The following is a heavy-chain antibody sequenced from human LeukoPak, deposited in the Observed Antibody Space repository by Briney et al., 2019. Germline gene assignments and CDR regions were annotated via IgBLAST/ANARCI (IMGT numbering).Heavy chain of an antibody. CDR2: IFDAGST. J-gene: IGHJ4*02. CDR3: ARGYGNRQWLVGF. V-gene: IGHV4-59*01. D-gene: IGHD6-19*01. Sequence: SETLSLTCTVSGSSIGTYYWGWIRQPPGKRLEWIGYIFDAGSTNYNPSLQSRISISVDTSKSQFSLNLTSVTAADTAVYYCARGYGNRQWLVGFWGQGTLVTVSS. CDR1: GSSIGTYY.